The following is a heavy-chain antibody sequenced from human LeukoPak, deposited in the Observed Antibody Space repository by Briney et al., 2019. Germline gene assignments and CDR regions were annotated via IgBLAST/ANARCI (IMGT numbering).Heavy chain of an antibody. D-gene: IGHD6-25*01. V-gene: IGHV3-43*02. CDR2: ISGDSTST. CDR3: VQEAPGSHPDY. J-gene: IGHJ4*02. CDR1: GFTFGDYA. Sequence: GGSLRLSCAASGFTFGDYAMHWVRQAPGKGLEWISLISGDSTSTTYADSVKGRFTISRDNVKNSLFLQMNSLRADDTAVYYCVQEAPGSHPDYWGQGTLVTVSS.